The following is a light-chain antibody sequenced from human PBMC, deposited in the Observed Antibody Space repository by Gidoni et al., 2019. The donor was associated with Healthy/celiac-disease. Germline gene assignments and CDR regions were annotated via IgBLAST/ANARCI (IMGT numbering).Light chain of an antibody. V-gene: IGKV4-1*01. CDR2: WAS. CDR3: QQYYSTRKFT. J-gene: IGKJ3*01. Sequence: DIVMTQSPDSLAVSLGERATINSKSSQSVLYSSNNKNYLAWYQQKPGQPPKLLIYWASTRESGVPDRFSGSGSGTDFTLTISSLQAEDVAVYYCQQYYSTRKFTFGPGTKVDIK. CDR1: QSVLYSSNNKNY.